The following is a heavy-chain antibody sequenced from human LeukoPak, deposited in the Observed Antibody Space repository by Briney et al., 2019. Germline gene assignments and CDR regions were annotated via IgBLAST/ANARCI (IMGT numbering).Heavy chain of an antibody. J-gene: IGHJ4*02. D-gene: IGHD5/OR15-5a*01. Sequence: SETLSLTCTVSGGSISSYYWTWIRQPAGKGLEWIGRILNGGSTNYNPSLKSRLTMSVDTSKNQFSLKLSSVTAADTAVYYCARAPPVSYYFDYWGQGTLVTVSS. V-gene: IGHV4-4*07. CDR1: GGSISSYY. CDR3: ARAPPVSYYFDY. CDR2: ILNGGST.